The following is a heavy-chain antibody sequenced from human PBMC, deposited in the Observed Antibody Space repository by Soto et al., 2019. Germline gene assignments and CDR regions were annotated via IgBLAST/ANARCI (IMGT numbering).Heavy chain of an antibody. J-gene: IGHJ6*03. V-gene: IGHV3-23*01. CDR1: GFTFSSYA. CDR3: AKDLTFDDFWSGYQPADCYYIDV. D-gene: IGHD3-3*01. Sequence: GGSLRLSCAASGFTFSSYAMSWVRQAPGKGLEWVSAISGSGGSTYYADSVKGRFTISRDNSKNTLYLQMNSLRAEDTAVYYCAKDLTFDDFWSGYQPADCYYIDVWGRGTTVTVSS. CDR2: ISGSGGST.